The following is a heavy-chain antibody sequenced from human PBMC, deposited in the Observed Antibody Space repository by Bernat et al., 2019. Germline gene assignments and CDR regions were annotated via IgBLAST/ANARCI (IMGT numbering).Heavy chain of an antibody. CDR3: ARWGGGVVPAADTSYYYYYGMDV. CDR2: ISSNGGRQ. D-gene: IGHD2-2*01. Sequence: EVQLVESGGGLVQPGGSLRLSCAASGFTFSSYAMHWVRQAPGKGLEYVSAISSNGGRQYFANSGKGKLTISRDNYKTTLYLQLGSLRAEDMAVYYCARWGGGVVPAADTSYYYYYGMDVWGQGTTVTVSS. CDR1: GFTFSSYA. V-gene: IGHV3-64*01. J-gene: IGHJ6*02.